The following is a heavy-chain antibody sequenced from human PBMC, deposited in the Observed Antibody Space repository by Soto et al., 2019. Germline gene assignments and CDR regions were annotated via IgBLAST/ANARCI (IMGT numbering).Heavy chain of an antibody. CDR1: GFTFSNYD. J-gene: IGHJ4*02. CDR2: IDGSGGST. V-gene: IGHV3-23*01. Sequence: GGSLRLSCAASGFTFSNYDMNWFRQAPGMGLEWVSVIDGSGGSTYYADSVKGRFTISRDNSKNTLFLQMNNLRAEDTAVYYCAKERLIVGTYTPDYWGQGALVTVSS. CDR3: AKERLIVGTYTPDY. D-gene: IGHD3-16*01.